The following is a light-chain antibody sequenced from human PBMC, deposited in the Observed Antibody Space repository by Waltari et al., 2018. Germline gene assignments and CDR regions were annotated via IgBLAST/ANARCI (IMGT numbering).Light chain of an antibody. Sequence: DIVMTQSPDSLAVSLGERATINCKSRQSDLYSSNNKNHLAWYQQKPGQPPKLLVYWASTRESGVPDRFSGSGSGTDFTLTISSLQAEDVAVYYCQQYYSLPWTFGQGTKVEIK. V-gene: IGKV4-1*01. CDR2: WAS. CDR3: QQYYSLPWT. CDR1: QSDLYSSNNKNH. J-gene: IGKJ1*01.